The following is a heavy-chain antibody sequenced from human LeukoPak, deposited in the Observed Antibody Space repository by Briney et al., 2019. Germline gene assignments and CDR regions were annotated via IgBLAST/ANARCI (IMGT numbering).Heavy chain of an antibody. Sequence: SETLSLTCTVSGGSIRSYYWSWIRQPPGKGLEWIAYIYYSGSTNYNPSLKSRVTISVDTSKNQFSLKLSSVTAADTAVYYCARVYYSNSYDYWYFDLWGRGTPVTVSS. CDR1: GGSIRSYY. CDR2: IYYSGST. V-gene: IGHV4-59*01. D-gene: IGHD6-13*01. J-gene: IGHJ2*01. CDR3: ARVYYSNSYDYWYFDL.